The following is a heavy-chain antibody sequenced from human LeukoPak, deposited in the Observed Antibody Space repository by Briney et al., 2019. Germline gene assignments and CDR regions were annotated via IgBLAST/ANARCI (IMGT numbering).Heavy chain of an antibody. Sequence: ASVKVCCKVSGHTLTALSKHWVRQAPGKGLEWMGGFDPEDGETIYAQKFQGRVTMTEDTSTDTAYMELSSLRSEDTAVYYCATHPVYSGSRATHFDYWGQGTLVTVSS. D-gene: IGHD1-26*01. CDR2: FDPEDGET. J-gene: IGHJ4*02. CDR3: ATHPVYSGSRATHFDY. CDR1: GHTLTALS. V-gene: IGHV1-24*01.